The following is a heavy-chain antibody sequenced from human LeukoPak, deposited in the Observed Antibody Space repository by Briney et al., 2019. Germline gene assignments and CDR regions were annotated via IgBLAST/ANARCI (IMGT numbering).Heavy chain of an antibody. J-gene: IGHJ4*02. CDR3: ASRSWAAAGTPFDY. V-gene: IGHV4-4*02. CDR2: IYHSGSS. D-gene: IGHD6-13*01. CDR1: GFTFSSYSM. Sequence: GSLRLSCAASGFTFSSYSMNWVRQPPGKGLEWIGEIYHSGSSNYNPSLKSRLTISVDKSKNQFSLKLSSVTAADTAVYYCASRSWAAAGTPFDYWGQGILVTVSS.